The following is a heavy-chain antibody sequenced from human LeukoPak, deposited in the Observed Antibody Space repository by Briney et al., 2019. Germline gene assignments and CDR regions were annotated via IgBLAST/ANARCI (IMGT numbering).Heavy chain of an antibody. CDR3: AKSRYQTVTTNYFDY. J-gene: IGHJ4*02. CDR2: VSGSGSST. D-gene: IGHD4-17*01. V-gene: IGHV3-23*01. Sequence: GGSLRLSCAASGFTSRSYVMSWVRQAPGKGLEWVSTVSGSGSSTYYADSVKGRFTISRDSSKSTLYLQMNSLRAEDTAVYYCAKSRYQTVTTNYFDYWGQGTLVTVSS. CDR1: GFTSRSYV.